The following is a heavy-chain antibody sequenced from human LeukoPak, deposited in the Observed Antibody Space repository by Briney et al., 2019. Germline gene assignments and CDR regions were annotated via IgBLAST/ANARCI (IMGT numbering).Heavy chain of an antibody. CDR3: AKAYHDSGCLIDY. CDR1: GFTFSSYS. Sequence: KSGGSLRLSCAASGFTFSSYSMNWVRQAPGKGLEWVSSISSSSSYIYYADSVKGRFTISRDNAKNSLYLQMNSLRAEDTAVYYCAKAYHDSGCLIDYWGQGTLVTVSS. V-gene: IGHV3-21*04. J-gene: IGHJ4*02. CDR2: ISSSSSYI. D-gene: IGHD6-19*01.